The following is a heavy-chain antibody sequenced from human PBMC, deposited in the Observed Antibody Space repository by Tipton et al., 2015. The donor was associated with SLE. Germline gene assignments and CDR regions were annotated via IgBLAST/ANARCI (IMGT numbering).Heavy chain of an antibody. Sequence: LRLSCTVSGGSISSGSYYWSWIRQPAGKGLEWIGRIYTSGSTNYNPSLKSRVTISVDTSKNQFSLKLSSVTAADTAVYYCARDLAYCSSTSCFAFFDYWGQGTLVTVSS. CDR3: ARDLAYCSSTSCFAFFDY. CDR1: GGSISSGSYY. V-gene: IGHV4-61*02. D-gene: IGHD2-2*01. CDR2: IYTSGST. J-gene: IGHJ4*02.